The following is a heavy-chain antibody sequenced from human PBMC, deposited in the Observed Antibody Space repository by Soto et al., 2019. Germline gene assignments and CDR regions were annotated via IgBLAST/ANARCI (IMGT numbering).Heavy chain of an antibody. CDR1: GYTFTRYG. CDR2: ISGYNGDT. CDR3: AKNGQPQYYYYGLDV. D-gene: IGHD2-8*01. Sequence: GASVKVSCKASGYTFTRYGISWVRQAPGQGLEWMGWISGYNGDTNYAQKFQDRVSMTIDTSTGTAYMELRSLTSDDTAIYYCAKNGQPQYYYYGLDVWG. J-gene: IGHJ6*02. V-gene: IGHV1-18*01.